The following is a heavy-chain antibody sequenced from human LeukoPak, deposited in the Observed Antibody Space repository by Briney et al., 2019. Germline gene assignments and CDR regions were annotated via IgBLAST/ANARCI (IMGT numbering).Heavy chain of an antibody. D-gene: IGHD2-21*02. J-gene: IGHJ3*02. CDR3: AGRRGVTGHLLAFDI. V-gene: IGHV3-23*01. CDR1: GFTFSSYT. CDR2: ISGSGGTT. Sequence: PGGSLRLSCAASGFTFSSYTMSWARQVPGKGLEWVSAISGSGGTTYYADSVKGRFTISRDNSKNTLYLQMNSLRAEDTAVFYCAGRRGVTGHLLAFDIWGQGTMVTVSS.